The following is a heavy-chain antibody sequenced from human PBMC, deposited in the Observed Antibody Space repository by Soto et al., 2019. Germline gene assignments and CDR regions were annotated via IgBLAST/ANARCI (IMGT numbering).Heavy chain of an antibody. CDR3: TSDLPDNWFDP. D-gene: IGHD3-22*01. J-gene: IGHJ5*01. CDR1: GIIFSNAW. CDR2: IKRLTDGATT. V-gene: IGHV3-15*01. Sequence: PGGSLRLSCGVSGIIFSNAWMNWFRQAPGKGLEWVARIKRLTDGATTDYAAPVRGRFTISRDDSKNILYLQMNSLKSEDTGVYFCTSDLPDNWFDPWGRGTQVTVSS.